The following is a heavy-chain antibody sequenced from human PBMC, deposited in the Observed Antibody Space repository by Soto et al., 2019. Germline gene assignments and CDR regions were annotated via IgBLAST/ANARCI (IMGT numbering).Heavy chain of an antibody. CDR2: IVVGSGNT. Sequence: GASVKVSCKASGFTFTSSAVQWVRQARGQRLEWIGWIVVGSGNTNYAQKFQERVTITRGMSTSTAYMELSSLRSEDTAVYYCAAAGNTAMAYYYGMDVWGQGTTVTVSS. CDR3: AAAGNTAMAYYYGMDV. V-gene: IGHV1-58*01. J-gene: IGHJ6*02. CDR1: GFTFTSSA. D-gene: IGHD5-18*01.